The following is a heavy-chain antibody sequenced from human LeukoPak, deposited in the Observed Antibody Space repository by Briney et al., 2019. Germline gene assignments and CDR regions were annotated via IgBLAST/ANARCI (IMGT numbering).Heavy chain of an antibody. D-gene: IGHD6-13*01. CDR1: GFTVSSNY. CDR3: ARDGAAAGISRSYGMDV. V-gene: IGHV3-66*01. J-gene: IGHJ6*02. Sequence: PGGSLRLSCAASGFTVSSNYMSWVRQAPGKGLEWVSVIYSGGSTYYADSVKGRFTISRDNSKNTLYLQMNSLRAEDTAVYYCARDGAAAGISRSYGMDVWGQGTTVTVSS. CDR2: IYSGGST.